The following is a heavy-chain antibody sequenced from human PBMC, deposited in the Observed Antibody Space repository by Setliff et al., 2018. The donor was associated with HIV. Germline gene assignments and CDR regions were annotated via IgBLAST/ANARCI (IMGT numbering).Heavy chain of an antibody. CDR3: SRRVGISTTVDGPPPFDF. CDR1: GGSLNSDSYNYY. D-gene: IGHD2-21*01. Sequence: SETMSLTCTVSGGSLNSDSYNYYWSWIRQPAGRGLEWMGHMSSSGPTSYNPSLKSRVTIALDTTKNNFSLNLMSVTAADKAVYYRSRRVGISTTVDGPPPFDFWGPGTLVTVSS. J-gene: IGHJ4*02. V-gene: IGHV4-61*09. CDR2: MSSSGPT.